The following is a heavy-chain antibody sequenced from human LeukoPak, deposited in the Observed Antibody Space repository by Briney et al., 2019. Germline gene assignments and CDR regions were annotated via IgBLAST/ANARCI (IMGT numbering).Heavy chain of an antibody. Sequence: GASVKVSCKASGYTFTAYYMHWVRQAPGQGLAWMGWINPNSGGTNSSQKFQDRVTLTRDTSISTAYMELSSLRSDDTAVYYCARAYGSGSSYHPDYWGQGTLVTVSS. CDR1: GYTFTAYY. CDR2: INPNSGGT. J-gene: IGHJ4*02. V-gene: IGHV1-2*02. D-gene: IGHD3-10*01. CDR3: ARAYGSGSSYHPDY.